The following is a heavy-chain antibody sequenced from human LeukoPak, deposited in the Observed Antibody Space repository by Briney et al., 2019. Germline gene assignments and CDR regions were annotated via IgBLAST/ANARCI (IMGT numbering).Heavy chain of an antibody. CDR1: GFTFSKNW. CDR3: ARGTSAGGPISPFDF. D-gene: IGHD6-13*01. V-gene: IGHV3-74*01. CDR2: IQGDGSNT. J-gene: IGHJ4*02. Sequence: GGSLRLSCVASGFTFSKNWMHWVRQAPGKGLVWVSRIQGDGSNTNYADSVKGRFSISRDNAKNTVYLQMNSLRAEDTGIYYCARGTSAGGPISPFDFWGQGTVVTVSS.